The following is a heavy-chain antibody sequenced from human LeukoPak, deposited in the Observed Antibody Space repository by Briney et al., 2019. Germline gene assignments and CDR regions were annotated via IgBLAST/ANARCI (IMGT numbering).Heavy chain of an antibody. V-gene: IGHV3-74*01. D-gene: IGHD6-13*01. CDR1: GFTFSNYW. J-gene: IGHJ4*02. Sequence: QPGGSLRLSCAASGFTFSNYWMHWVRQAPGNGLVWVSRINSDGSTTTYADSVKGRFTISRDNGKNRLYLQMNSLRAEDTAVYYCARGYSWYRADYWGQGTLVTVSS. CDR2: INSDGSTT. CDR3: ARGYSWYRADY.